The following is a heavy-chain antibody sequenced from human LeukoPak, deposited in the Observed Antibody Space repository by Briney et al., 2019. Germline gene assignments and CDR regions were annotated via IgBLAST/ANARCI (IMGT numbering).Heavy chain of an antibody. J-gene: IGHJ4*02. D-gene: IGHD2/OR15-2a*01. Sequence: SETLSLTCTVSGDSINSYYWSWNRQPAGKGLDWIGRIYSSGSTNYNPSLKSRVAMSVDTSKNQFSLKLSSVTAADTAVYYCARLGAAAYYSFDYWGQGILVTVSS. CDR2: IYSSGST. CDR3: ARLGAAAYYSFDY. V-gene: IGHV4-4*07. CDR1: GDSINSYY.